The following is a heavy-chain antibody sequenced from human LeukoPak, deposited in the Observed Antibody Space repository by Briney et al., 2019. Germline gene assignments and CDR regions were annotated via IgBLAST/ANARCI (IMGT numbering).Heavy chain of an antibody. CDR3: ARDRGSSGNDYYFDY. CDR1: GGSISTYY. J-gene: IGHJ4*02. CDR2: IYYSGNT. Sequence: SETLSLTCTVSGGSISTYYWSWIRQPPGKGLEWIGYIYYSGNTNYNPSLRSRVTMSLDTSRNQFSLKLTSVTAADTAVYYCARDRGSSGNDYYFDYWGQGTLVTVSS. D-gene: IGHD6-25*01. V-gene: IGHV4-59*01.